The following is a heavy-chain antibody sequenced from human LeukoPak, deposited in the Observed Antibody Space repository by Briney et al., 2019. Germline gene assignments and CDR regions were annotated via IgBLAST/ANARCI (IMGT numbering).Heavy chain of an antibody. V-gene: IGHV4-34*01. CDR3: ARQSGGITMVRGVIRAHYYYYMDV. J-gene: IGHJ6*03. CDR1: GGSFSGYY. Sequence: SETLSLTCAVYGGSFSGYYWSWIRQPPGKGLEWIGEINHSGSTNYNPSLKSRVTISVDTSKNQFSLKLSSVTAADTAVYYCARQSGGITMVRGVIRAHYYYYMDVWGKGTTVTISS. CDR2: INHSGST. D-gene: IGHD3-10*01.